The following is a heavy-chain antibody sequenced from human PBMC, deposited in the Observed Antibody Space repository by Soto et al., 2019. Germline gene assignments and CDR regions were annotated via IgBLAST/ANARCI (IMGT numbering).Heavy chain of an antibody. V-gene: IGHV3-33*01. CDR1: GFTFSSFG. CDR2: IWYDGSKK. J-gene: IGHJ6*02. Sequence: GGSLRLSCAASGFTFSSFGMHWVRQAPGKGLEWVSLIWYDGSKKSYGDSVKGRFTISRDNSRNTVYLQTNSLRADDTAVYYCARDASYYSLWSGYYPSRNGMDVWGQGTTVTV. D-gene: IGHD3-3*01. CDR3: ARDASYYSLWSGYYPSRNGMDV.